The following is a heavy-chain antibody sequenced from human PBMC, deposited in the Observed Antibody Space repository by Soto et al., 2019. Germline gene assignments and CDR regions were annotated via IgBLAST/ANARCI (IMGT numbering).Heavy chain of an antibody. V-gene: IGHV3-23*01. CDR2: ISGSGGST. Sequence: GGSLRLSCAASGFTFSSYAMSWVRQAPGKGLEWVSAISGSGGSTYYADSVKGRFTISRDNSKNTLYLQMNSLRAEDTAVYYCAKGSPYYYGSGTGWFDPWGQGTLVTVSS. D-gene: IGHD3-10*01. J-gene: IGHJ5*02. CDR3: AKGSPYYYGSGTGWFDP. CDR1: GFTFSSYA.